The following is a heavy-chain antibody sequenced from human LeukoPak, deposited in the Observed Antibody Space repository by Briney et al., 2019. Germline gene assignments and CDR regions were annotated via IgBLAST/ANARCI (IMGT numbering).Heavy chain of an antibody. CDR3: ASLARDY. CDR1: GFIVSNTY. D-gene: IGHD3-3*02. Sequence: GGSLRLSCAASGFIVSNTYMTSVRQAPGKGLEWVSVIHNDGSTYYADSVKGRFTISRDNSKNMLFLRMNSLRVEDTAVYFCASLARDYWGQGTLVSVSS. CDR2: IHNDGST. J-gene: IGHJ4*02. V-gene: IGHV3-53*01.